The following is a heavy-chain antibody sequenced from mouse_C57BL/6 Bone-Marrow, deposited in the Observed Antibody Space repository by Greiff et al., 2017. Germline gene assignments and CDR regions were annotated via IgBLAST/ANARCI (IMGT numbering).Heavy chain of an antibody. CDR1: GYTFTSYW. D-gene: IGHD1-1*01. CDR3: ARLDLIYYYGSGYFDV. J-gene: IGHJ1*03. CDR2: IYPGSGST. Sequence: QVQLQQPGAELAKPGASVKMSCKASGYTFTSYWITWVKQRPGQGLEWIGDIYPGSGSTNYNEKFKSKATLTVDTSSSTAYMELSSLTSEDSAVYCCARLDLIYYYGSGYFDVWGTGTTVTVSS. V-gene: IGHV1-55*01.